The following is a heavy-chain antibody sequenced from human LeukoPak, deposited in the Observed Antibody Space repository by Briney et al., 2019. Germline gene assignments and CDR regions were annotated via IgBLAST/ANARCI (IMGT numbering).Heavy chain of an antibody. CDR1: GYTFTGYY. CDR3: ARRHCSGGSCYFDY. V-gene: IGHV1-2*02. J-gene: IGHJ4*02. CDR2: INPNSGGT. Sequence: ASVKVSCKASGYTFTGYYMHWVRQAPGQGLEWMGWINPNSGGTNYAQKLQGRVTMTTDTSTSTAYMELRSLRSDDTAVYYCARRHCSGGSCYFDYWGQGTLVTVSS. D-gene: IGHD2-15*01.